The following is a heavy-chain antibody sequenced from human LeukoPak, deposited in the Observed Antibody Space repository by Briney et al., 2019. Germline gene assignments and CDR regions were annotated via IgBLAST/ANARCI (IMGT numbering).Heavy chain of an antibody. CDR3: ARDAPRGRQLGGVGDFDY. Sequence: HPGGSLRLSCAASGFTFSDYNMHWLRESPGKGLEGVAVISYDGSNKYYADSVKGRFTISRDNSKNTLYLQMNSLTDEDTAVYYCARDAPRGRQLGGVGDFDYWGQGTLVTVSA. D-gene: IGHD6-6*01. V-gene: IGHV3-30*03. J-gene: IGHJ4*02. CDR2: ISYDGSNK. CDR1: GFTFSDYN.